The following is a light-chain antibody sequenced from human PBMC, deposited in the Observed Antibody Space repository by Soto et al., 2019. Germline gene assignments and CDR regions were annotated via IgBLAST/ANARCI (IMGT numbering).Light chain of an antibody. J-gene: IGLJ1*01. V-gene: IGLV2-14*01. CDR2: DVS. CDR1: SSYIGGYDY. CDR3: NSYTTSSSLYV. Sequence: QSVRTQAARVCGSPWEAVAIFCTGTSSYIGGYDYVSWYQQYPGKAPKLMIYDVSNRPSGVSDRFSGSKSANTAPLTISGLQAEDEADYYCNSYTTSSSLYVFGTGTKVTVL.